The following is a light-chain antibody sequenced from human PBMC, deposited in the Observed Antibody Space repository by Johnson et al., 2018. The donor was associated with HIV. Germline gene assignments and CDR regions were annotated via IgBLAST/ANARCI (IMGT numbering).Light chain of an antibody. Sequence: QSVLTQPPSVSAASGQKVDISCSGGSSNIEDNYVSWYQQLPHTAPRLLISYNNKRPSGIPDRFSGSKSGTSATLGITGLWPEDEADYYCLAWDTGPRAWEVFGTGTKVTVL. CDR3: LAWDTGPRAWEV. J-gene: IGLJ1*01. V-gene: IGLV1-41*01. CDR1: SSNIEDNY. CDR2: YNN.